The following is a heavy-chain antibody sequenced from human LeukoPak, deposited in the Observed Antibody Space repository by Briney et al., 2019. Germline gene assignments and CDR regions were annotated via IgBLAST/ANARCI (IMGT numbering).Heavy chain of an antibody. Sequence: PGGSLRLSCAASGFTFSIYSMHWVRQAPGKGLEWVAVTSYDGNNKFYRNSVKGRFTISRDNSKNMLYLQMDSLRTDDTAIYSCARGATNDFWTGYGWFDPWGQGTLVTVSS. CDR2: TSYDGNNK. D-gene: IGHD3/OR15-3a*01. CDR3: ARGATNDFWTGYGWFDP. CDR1: GFTFSIYS. V-gene: IGHV3-30-3*01. J-gene: IGHJ5*02.